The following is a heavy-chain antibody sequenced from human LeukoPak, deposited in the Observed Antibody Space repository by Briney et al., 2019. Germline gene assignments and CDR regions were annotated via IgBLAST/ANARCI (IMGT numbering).Heavy chain of an antibody. CDR3: ASNIVVVPAANDY. Sequence: GGSLRLSCAASGFTFSSYGTHWVRQAPGKGLEWVAFIRYDGSNKYYADSVKGRFTISRDNSKNTLYLQMNSLRAEDTAVYYCASNIVVVPAANDYWGQGTLVTVSS. CDR2: IRYDGSNK. CDR1: GFTFSSYG. V-gene: IGHV3-30*02. D-gene: IGHD2-2*01. J-gene: IGHJ4*02.